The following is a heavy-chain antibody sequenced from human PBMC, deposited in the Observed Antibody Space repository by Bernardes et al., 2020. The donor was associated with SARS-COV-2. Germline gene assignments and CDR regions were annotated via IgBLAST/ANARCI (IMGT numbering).Heavy chain of an antibody. Sequence: GGSLRLSCVVSGLNFNSYWMHWVRQAPGRGLEWVSSLNEDGTNTTYADTAKGRFTTSRDNAKSTLYLQMHSLRAEDTATYYCVTDLAGAWGSWGQGTLVTVSS. CDR1: GLNFNSYW. V-gene: IGHV3-74*01. CDR2: LNEDGTNT. D-gene: IGHD3-16*01. CDR3: VTDLAGAWGS. J-gene: IGHJ4*02.